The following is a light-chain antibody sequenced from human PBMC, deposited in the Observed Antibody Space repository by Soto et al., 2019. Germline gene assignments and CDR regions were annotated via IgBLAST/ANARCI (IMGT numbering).Light chain of an antibody. V-gene: IGKV1-33*01. CDR3: EQYDNLPPFP. CDR2: DAS. CDR1: QDSSNY. J-gene: IGKJ3*01. Sequence: DIQMTQSPSSLSASVGDRVTITCQASQDSSNYLNWYQQKPGKAPKLLIYDASNLETGVPSRFSGSGSGTDFTFTIRSLQPEDIATYYCEQYDNLPPFPFGPGTKVDI.